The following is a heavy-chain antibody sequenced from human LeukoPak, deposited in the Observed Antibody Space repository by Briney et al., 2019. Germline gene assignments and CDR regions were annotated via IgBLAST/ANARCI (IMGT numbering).Heavy chain of an antibody. V-gene: IGHV3-23*01. Sequence: GGSVRLTCAASGFTFSSYAMSWVRQAPGKGLDWVSGINGNGGSTYYADPVKGRFTISRDNSKSTLYLQMNSLRAEDTAVYYSAKAPVTSCRGAFCYPFDYWGQGTLVTVSS. D-gene: IGHD2-15*01. J-gene: IGHJ4*02. CDR2: INGNGGST. CDR3: AKAPVTSCRGAFCYPFDY. CDR1: GFTFSSYA.